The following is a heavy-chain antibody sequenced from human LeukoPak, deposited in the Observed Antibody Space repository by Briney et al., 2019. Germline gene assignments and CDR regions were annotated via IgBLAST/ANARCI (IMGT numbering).Heavy chain of an antibody. J-gene: IGHJ4*02. D-gene: IGHD5-18*01. Sequence: PGGSLRLSCAASGFTFTTYAMTWVRQAPGKGLECVSAISDSGGSTSYADSVKGRFTISRDNSKNTLYLQMNSLRAEDTAVYYCARLPTGYSYGFFDYWGQGTLVTVSS. V-gene: IGHV3-23*01. CDR2: ISDSGGST. CDR1: GFTFTTYA. CDR3: ARLPTGYSYGFFDY.